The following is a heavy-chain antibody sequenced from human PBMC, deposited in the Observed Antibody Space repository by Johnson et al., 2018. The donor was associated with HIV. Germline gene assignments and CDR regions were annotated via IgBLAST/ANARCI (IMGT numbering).Heavy chain of an antibody. CDR2: ISHDGNNK. CDR1: GFTFNFYA. Sequence: QVQLVESGGGVVQPGGSLRLSCAVSGFTFNFYAMHWVRQAPGKGPEWVAIISHDGNNKDYADSVKGRFTISRDNSKNTLYLQMNSLRAEDTAVYYCAVYYYGSGSRNDAFDIWGQGTMVTVSS. CDR3: AVYYYGSGSRNDAFDI. J-gene: IGHJ3*02. D-gene: IGHD3-10*01. V-gene: IGHV3-30*04.